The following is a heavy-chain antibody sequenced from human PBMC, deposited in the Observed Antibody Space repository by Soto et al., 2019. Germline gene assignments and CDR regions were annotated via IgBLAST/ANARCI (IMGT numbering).Heavy chain of an antibody. CDR2: TYYRSKWYN. D-gene: IGHD3-3*01. CDR3: ARDFLEWLLFGY. Sequence: PSQTPSLTCALSGGSVSSNSAAWNWIRQSPSRGLEWLGRTYYRSKWYNDYAVSVKSRITINPDTSKNQFSLQLNSVTPEDTAVYYCARDFLEWLLFGYWGQGTLVTVSS. J-gene: IGHJ4*02. V-gene: IGHV6-1*01. CDR1: GGSVSSNSAA.